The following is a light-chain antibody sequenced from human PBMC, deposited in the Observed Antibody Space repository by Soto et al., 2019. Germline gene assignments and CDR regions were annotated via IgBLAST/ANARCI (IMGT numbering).Light chain of an antibody. J-gene: IGKJ4*01. CDR3: QQRSNWPPGLT. CDR1: QSISSSS. Sequence: EIVLTQSPGTLSLSPGERATLSCRASQSISSSSLAWYQQKRGQAPRLLIYDASNRATGIPARFSGSGSGTDFTLTISSLEPEDFAVYYCQQRSNWPPGLTFGGGTKVEIK. CDR2: DAS. V-gene: IGKV3-11*01.